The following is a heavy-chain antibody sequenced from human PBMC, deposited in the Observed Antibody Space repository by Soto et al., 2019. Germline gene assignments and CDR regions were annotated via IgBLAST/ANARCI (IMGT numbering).Heavy chain of an antibody. CDR3: ARESWQWLDS. CDR1: GYTFTNYA. Sequence: QVQLVQSGTEVKKPGASVKVSCKASGYTFTNYAVNWVRQAPGQGLEWMGWISAHNGNTYYVQKFKGRVTMTTDTSTNTAYLELRSLRSDDTAVYYCARESWQWLDSWGQGTLVTISP. D-gene: IGHD3-10*01. J-gene: IGHJ5*01. CDR2: ISAHNGNT. V-gene: IGHV1-18*01.